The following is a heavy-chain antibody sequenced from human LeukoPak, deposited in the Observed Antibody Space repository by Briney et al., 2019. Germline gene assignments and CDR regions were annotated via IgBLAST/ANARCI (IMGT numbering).Heavy chain of an antibody. D-gene: IGHD2-15*01. CDR3: AKDRCSDGIGCFYYYMDV. V-gene: IGHV3-30*04. Sequence: PGGSLRLSCAASGFTFSTYSMHWVRQAPGKGLEWVAAISYDGSNKRYADSVKGRFRISRDSSKNMLYLQMNSLRAEDTAVYYCAKDRCSDGIGCFYYYMDVWGKGTTVTISS. CDR2: ISYDGSNK. J-gene: IGHJ6*03. CDR1: GFTFSTYS.